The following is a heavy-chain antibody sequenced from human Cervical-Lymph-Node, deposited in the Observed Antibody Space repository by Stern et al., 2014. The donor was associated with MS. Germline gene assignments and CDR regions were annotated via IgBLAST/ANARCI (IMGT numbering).Heavy chain of an antibody. Sequence: VQLVESGGGVVQPGRSLRLSCTASGLTFSNFAMHWVRQAPGKGLERVAVIWSDGTNKYYADSVKGRFTISRDNSKNTLYLQMNSLRAEDTAVYYCARGAREGRLYYFDYWGQGTLVTVSS. D-gene: IGHD1-26*01. J-gene: IGHJ4*02. CDR2: IWSDGTNK. V-gene: IGHV3-33*01. CDR1: GLTFSNFA. CDR3: ARGAREGRLYYFDY.